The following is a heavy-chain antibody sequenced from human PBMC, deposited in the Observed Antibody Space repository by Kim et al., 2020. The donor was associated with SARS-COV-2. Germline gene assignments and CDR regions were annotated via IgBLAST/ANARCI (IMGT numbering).Heavy chain of an antibody. D-gene: IGHD3-10*01. J-gene: IGHJ6*02. CDR1: GFTFGNYA. CDR2: VNWNGATV. Sequence: GGSLRLSCAASGFTFGNYAIHWVRQVPNKGPEWVAGVNWNGATVGYADSVRGRFSISRDNANNYVYLQMNELRDEDTALYYCVKDVLHRLHFLGSGSVWCGMDVWGQGITVSVSS. V-gene: IGHV3-9*01. CDR3: VKDVLHRLHFLGSGSVWCGMDV.